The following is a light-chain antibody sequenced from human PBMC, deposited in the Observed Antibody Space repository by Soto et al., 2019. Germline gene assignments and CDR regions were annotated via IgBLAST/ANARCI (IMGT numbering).Light chain of an antibody. V-gene: IGKV1-6*01. CDR1: QGIRND. J-gene: IGKJ1*01. Sequence: AIQMTQSPSSLSSSVRERFTITCRASQGIRNDLGWYQQKPGKAPKLLIYAASSLQSGVPSRFSGSGSGTDFTLTISSLQPEDFATYYCLQDYNYPPTFGQGTKV. CDR3: LQDYNYPPT. CDR2: AAS.